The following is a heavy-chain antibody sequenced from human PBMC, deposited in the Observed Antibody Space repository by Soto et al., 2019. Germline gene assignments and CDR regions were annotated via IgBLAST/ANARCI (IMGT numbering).Heavy chain of an antibody. CDR2: ITSHDGST. D-gene: IGHD1-1*01. CDR1: GFTFSYYN. J-gene: IGHJ5*01. CDR3: AEAEGGNFCSPDS. V-gene: IGHV3-21*01. Sequence: PGGSLRLSCAASGFTFSYYNMHWVRQAPGKGLEWVSSITSHDGSTFSADSVKGRFTIPRDNAKSSPCLQMNSQGAEDTAAHNQAEAEGGNFCSPDSWGQGTLVT.